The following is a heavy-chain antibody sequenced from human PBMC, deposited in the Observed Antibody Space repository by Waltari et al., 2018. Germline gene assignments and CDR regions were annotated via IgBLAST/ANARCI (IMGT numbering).Heavy chain of an antibody. J-gene: IGHJ4*02. D-gene: IGHD4-17*01. CDR3: ARSDYGDASDY. CDR1: GFTFSSYS. Sequence: EVQLVASGGGLVKPGGSLRLSWAASGFTFSSYSMNWVRQAPGKVLEWVSSISSSSSYIYYADSVKGRFTISRDNAKNSLYLQMNSLRAEDTAVYYCARSDYGDASDYWGQGTLVTVSS. CDR2: ISSSSSYI. V-gene: IGHV3-21*01.